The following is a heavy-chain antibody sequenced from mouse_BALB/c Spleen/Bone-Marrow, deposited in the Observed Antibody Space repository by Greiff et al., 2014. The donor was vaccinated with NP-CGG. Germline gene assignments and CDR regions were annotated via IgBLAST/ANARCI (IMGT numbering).Heavy chain of an antibody. CDR3: ALYYYGSSGFAY. V-gene: IGHV14-3*02. J-gene: IGHJ3*01. CDR1: GFNIKDTY. CDR2: IDPANGNT. Sequence: EVQLQESGAELVKPGASVKLSCTASGFNIKDTYMHWVKQRPEQGLEWIGRIDPANGNTKYDPKFQGKATITADTSSNTAYLQLSSLTSEDTAAYYCALYYYGSSGFAYWGQGTLVTVSA. D-gene: IGHD1-1*01.